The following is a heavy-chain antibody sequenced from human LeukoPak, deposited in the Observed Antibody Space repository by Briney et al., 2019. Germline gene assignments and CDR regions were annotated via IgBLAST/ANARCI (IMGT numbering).Heavy chain of an antibody. J-gene: IGHJ4*02. CDR3: ARGGTYSSGYYFDY. Sequence: SETLSLTCTVSGGSISSYYWSWIRQPPGKGLEWIGYIYYSGSTNYNPSLKSRVTISVDTSKNQFSLKLSSVTAADTAVYYCARGGTYSSGYYFDYWGQGTLVTVSS. CDR1: GGSISSYY. V-gene: IGHV4-59*08. CDR2: IYYSGST. D-gene: IGHD6-19*01.